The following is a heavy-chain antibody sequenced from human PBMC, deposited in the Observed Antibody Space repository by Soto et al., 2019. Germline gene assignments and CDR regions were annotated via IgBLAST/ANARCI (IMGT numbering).Heavy chain of an antibody. CDR2: IFHSGST. CDR1: SGSVSSNNW. V-gene: IGHV4-4*02. CDR3: ARKDSGYDHLDY. J-gene: IGHJ4*02. Sequence: SETLSLTCAVSSGSVSSNNWWSWVRQPPGKGLEWIGEIFHSGSTNYNPSLKSRVTISVDKSKNQLSLKLGSVTAADTAVYYCARKDSGYDHLDYWGQGTLVTVS. D-gene: IGHD5-12*01.